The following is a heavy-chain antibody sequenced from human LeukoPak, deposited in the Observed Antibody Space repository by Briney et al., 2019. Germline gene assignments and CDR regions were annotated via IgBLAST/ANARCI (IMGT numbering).Heavy chain of an antibody. CDR3: ARSDSSGYHDY. V-gene: IGHV1-69*05. J-gene: IGHJ4*02. Sequence: RASVKVSCKASGGTFSSYAISWVRQAPGQGLEWMGGIIPIFGTANYAQKFQGRVTITTDESTSTAYMELSSLRSEDTAVYYCARSDSSGYHDYWGQGTLVTVSS. D-gene: IGHD3-22*01. CDR1: GGTFSSYA. CDR2: IIPIFGTA.